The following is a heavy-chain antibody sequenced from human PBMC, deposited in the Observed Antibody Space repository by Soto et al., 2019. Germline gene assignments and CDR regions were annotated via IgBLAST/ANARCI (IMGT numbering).Heavy chain of an antibody. D-gene: IGHD3-9*01. Sequence: PGESLKISCKGSGYSFTSYWIGWVRQMPGKGLEWMGIIYPGDSDTRYSPSFQGQVTISADKSISTAYLQWSSLKASDTAMYYCARRDILTGYLYYFDYWGQGTLVTVSS. CDR2: IYPGDSDT. CDR1: GYSFTSYW. V-gene: IGHV5-51*01. J-gene: IGHJ4*02. CDR3: ARRDILTGYLYYFDY.